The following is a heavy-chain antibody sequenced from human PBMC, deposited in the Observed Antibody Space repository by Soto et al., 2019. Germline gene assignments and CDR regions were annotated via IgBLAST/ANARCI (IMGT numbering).Heavy chain of an antibody. V-gene: IGHV1-18*01. J-gene: IGHJ5*02. CDR2: ISAYNGNT. CDR3: ARDPGYSSSWYWFDP. Sequence: ASVKVSCKASGYTFTSYGISWVRQAPGQGLEWMGWISAYNGNTNYAQKLQGRVTMTTDTSTSTAYMELRMLRTDDTAVYYCARDPGYSSSWYWFDPWGQGTLVTVSS. D-gene: IGHD6-13*01. CDR1: GYTFTSYG.